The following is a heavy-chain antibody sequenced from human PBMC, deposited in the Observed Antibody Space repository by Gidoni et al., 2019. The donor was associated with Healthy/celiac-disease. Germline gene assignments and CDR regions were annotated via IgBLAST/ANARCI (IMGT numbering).Heavy chain of an antibody. CDR3: ARVLAKGVLTAPITWFDP. CDR1: GGTFSSYT. CDR2: IIPILGIA. V-gene: IGHV1-69*02. D-gene: IGHD3-9*01. J-gene: IGHJ5*02. Sequence: QVQLVQSGAEVKKPGSSVKVSCKASGGTFSSYTISWVRHAPGQGLEWMGRIIPILGIANDAQKFQGRVTITADKSTSTAYMELSSLRSEDTAVYYCARVLAKGVLTAPITWFDPWGQGTLVTVSS.